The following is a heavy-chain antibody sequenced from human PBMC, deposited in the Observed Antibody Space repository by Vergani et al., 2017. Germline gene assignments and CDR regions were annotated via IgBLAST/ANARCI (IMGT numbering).Heavy chain of an antibody. CDR3: ARAPDYGDYGLDV. CDR1: GGSVSSGSYY. Sequence: QVQLQESGPGLVKPSETLSLTCIVSGGSVSSGSYYWSWIRQPPGRGLEWIADVFYSGFTNYNPSLKSRGTISRDTSKNQFSLKLNSVTAADTAVYYCARAPDYGDYGLDVWGQGTTVTCSS. D-gene: IGHD4-17*01. V-gene: IGHV4-61*01. J-gene: IGHJ6*02. CDR2: VFYSGFT.